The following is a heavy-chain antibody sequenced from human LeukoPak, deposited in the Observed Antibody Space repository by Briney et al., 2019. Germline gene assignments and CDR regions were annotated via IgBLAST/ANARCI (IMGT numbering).Heavy chain of an antibody. CDR1: GGTFSSYA. V-gene: IGHV1-69*13. Sequence: GASVKVSCKASGGTFSSYAISWVRQAPGQGLEWMGRIIPIFGTANYAQKFQGRVTITADESTSTAYMELSSLRSEDTAVYYCARADYGSNYGFGYWGQGTLVTVSS. J-gene: IGHJ4*02. CDR2: IIPIFGTA. CDR3: ARADYGSNYGFGY. D-gene: IGHD3-10*01.